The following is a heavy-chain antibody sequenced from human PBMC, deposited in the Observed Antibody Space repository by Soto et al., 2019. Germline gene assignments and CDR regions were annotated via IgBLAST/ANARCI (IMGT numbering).Heavy chain of an antibody. D-gene: IGHD4-17*01. V-gene: IGHV4-59*01. Sequence: SETLSLTCTVSGGSISSYYWSWIRQPPGKGLEWIGYIYYSGSTNYNPSLKSRVTISVDTSKNQFSLKLSSVTAADTAVYYCARDHGDRAFDIWGQGTMVPSPQ. CDR1: GGSISSYY. CDR2: IYYSGST. CDR3: ARDHGDRAFDI. J-gene: IGHJ3*02.